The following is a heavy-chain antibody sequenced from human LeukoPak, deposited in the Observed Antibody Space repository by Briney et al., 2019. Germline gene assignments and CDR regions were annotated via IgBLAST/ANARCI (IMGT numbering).Heavy chain of an antibody. D-gene: IGHD6-13*01. CDR1: GIGFSSYA. J-gene: IGHJ2*01. Sequence: GGSLRLSCEVSGIGFSSYAMSWVRQAPGKGPEWVSVIRESGDSTAYAASVTGRFTISRDNSKKTLYLQMNSLRAEDTAVYYCALHRGYHNGDAVGYFDLWGRGSLVIVSS. CDR2: IRESGDST. V-gene: IGHV3-23*01. CDR3: ALHRGYHNGDAVGYFDL.